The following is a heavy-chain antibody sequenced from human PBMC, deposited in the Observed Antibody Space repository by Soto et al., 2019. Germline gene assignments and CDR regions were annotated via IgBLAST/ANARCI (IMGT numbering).Heavy chain of an antibody. V-gene: IGHV3-30-3*01. CDR3: ARGVGYYYDSSGSKGAFDI. J-gene: IGHJ3*02. CDR1: GFTFSSYA. Sequence: GGSLRLSCAASGFTFSSYAMHWVRQAPGKGLEWVAVISYDGGNKYYADSVKGRFTISRDNSKNTLYLQMNSLRAEDTAVYYCARGVGYYYDSSGSKGAFDIWGQGTMVTVSS. CDR2: ISYDGGNK. D-gene: IGHD3-22*01.